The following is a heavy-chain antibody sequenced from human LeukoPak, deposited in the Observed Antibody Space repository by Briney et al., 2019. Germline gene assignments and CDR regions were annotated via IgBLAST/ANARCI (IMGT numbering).Heavy chain of an antibody. CDR1: GGSFSGYY. V-gene: IGHV4-34*01. J-gene: IGHJ4*02. CDR3: ARGRGYGSGSYYGY. D-gene: IGHD3-10*01. Sequence: SETLSLTCAVYGGSFSGYYWSWIRQPPGKGLEWIGEINHSGSTNYNPSLKSRVTISVDTSKNQFSLRLSSVTAADTAVYYCARGRGYGSGSYYGYWGQGTLVTVSS. CDR2: INHSGST.